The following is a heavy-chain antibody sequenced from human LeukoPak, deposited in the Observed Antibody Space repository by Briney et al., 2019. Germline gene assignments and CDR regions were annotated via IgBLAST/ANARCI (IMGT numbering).Heavy chain of an antibody. CDR3: VRALRGYTYGSFDY. J-gene: IGHJ4*02. CDR2: ISSGSGTI. V-gene: IGHV3-48*01. CDR1: GFSLSSYS. Sequence: GGSLRLSCAASGFSLSSYSMNWVRQAPGKGLEWLSYISSGSGTINYADSVKGRFTISRDNAKNSLYLQMISLRPEDTAVYYCVRALRGYTYGSFDYWGQGTLVTVSS. D-gene: IGHD5-18*01.